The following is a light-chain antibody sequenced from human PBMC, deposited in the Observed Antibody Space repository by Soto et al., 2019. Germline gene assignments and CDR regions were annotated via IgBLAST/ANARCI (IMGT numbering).Light chain of an antibody. CDR2: FXS. Sequence: DVHLTQSPSFLSASIGDRVTIPXLASKDFSDYLAWYQQQLGXAPTXXXAFXSTLPRGRPSRFSGSGSETEFTLTINSLQPEDFATYYCQHNKGNPWTFGQGTKVDI. CDR1: KDFSDY. V-gene: IGKV1-9*01. CDR3: QHNKGNPWT. J-gene: IGKJ1*01.